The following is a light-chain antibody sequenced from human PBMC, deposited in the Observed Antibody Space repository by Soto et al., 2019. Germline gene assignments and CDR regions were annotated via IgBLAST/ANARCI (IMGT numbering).Light chain of an antibody. J-gene: IGKJ1*01. V-gene: IGKV1-5*01. CDR1: QSVSSW. CDR3: QQYNRYWT. CDR2: DAS. Sequence: STLSASVGDRVTITCRASQSVSSWLAWYQQKPGKAPKVLIYDASSLESGVPSRFSGSGSGTEFTLTISSLQPDDFATYYCQQYNRYWTFGQGTKV.